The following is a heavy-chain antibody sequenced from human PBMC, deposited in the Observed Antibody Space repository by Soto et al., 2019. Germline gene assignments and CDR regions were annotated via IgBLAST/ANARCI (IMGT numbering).Heavy chain of an antibody. Sequence: EVQLVESGGGLVKPGGSLRLSCAASGFTFSSYSMNWVRQAPGKGLEWVSSITSSSSYIYYADSVKGRFTISRDNAKNSLYLQRNSLRAEDTAVYYWASEQWAGGMDVWGQGTTVTVSS. D-gene: IGHD6-19*01. V-gene: IGHV3-21*01. CDR2: ITSSSSYI. CDR1: GFTFSSYS. CDR3: ASEQWAGGMDV. J-gene: IGHJ6*02.